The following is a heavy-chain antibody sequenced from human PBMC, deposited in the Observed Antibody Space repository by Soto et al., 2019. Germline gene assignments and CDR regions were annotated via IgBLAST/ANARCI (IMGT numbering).Heavy chain of an antibody. V-gene: IGHV4-61*01. Sequence: SETLSLTCTVSGGSVSSGSYYWSWIRQPPGKGLEWIGYIYYSGSTNYNPSLKSRVTISVDTSKNQFSLKLSSVTAADTAVYYCARADGGVWFSPWGQGTLVTVSS. CDR2: IYYSGST. CDR1: GGSVSSGSYY. J-gene: IGHJ5*02. D-gene: IGHD3-16*01. CDR3: ARADGGVWFSP.